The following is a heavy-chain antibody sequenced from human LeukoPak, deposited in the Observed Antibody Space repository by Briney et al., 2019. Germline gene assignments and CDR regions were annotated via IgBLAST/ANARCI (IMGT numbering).Heavy chain of an antibody. CDR3: ARGNGNFRYYFDY. J-gene: IGHJ4*02. V-gene: IGHV3-21*06. Sequence: GGSLRLFCAASGYTFSTYAMNWVRQAPGKGLEWVSSISSSGSYIYYADSMQGRSTISRDNARNSLYLQMNSLRAEDTAVYYCARGNGNFRYYFDYWGQGTLVTVSS. CDR2: ISSSGSYI. CDR1: GYTFSTYA. D-gene: IGHD1-7*01.